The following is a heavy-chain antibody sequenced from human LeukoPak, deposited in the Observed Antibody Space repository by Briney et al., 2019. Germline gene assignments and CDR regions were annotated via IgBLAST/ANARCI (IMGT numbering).Heavy chain of an antibody. CDR2: ISAYNGNT. V-gene: IGHV1-18*01. CDR3: ARPYYYDSSGYRDAFDI. D-gene: IGHD3-22*01. CDR1: GYTFTSYG. Sequence: EASVNVSCKASGYTFTSYGISWVRQAPGQGLEWMGWISAYNGNTNYAQKLQGRVTITTDTSTSTASMELRSLRSEDTAVYYCARPYYYDSSGYRDAFDIWGQGTMVTVSS. J-gene: IGHJ3*02.